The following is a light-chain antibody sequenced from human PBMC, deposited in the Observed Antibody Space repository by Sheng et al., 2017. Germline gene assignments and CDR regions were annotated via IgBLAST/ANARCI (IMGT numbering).Light chain of an antibody. V-gene: IGLV1-40*01. CDR1: LQHREEVM. J-gene: IGLJ1*01. Sequence: QSGLTQPPSGVWGPRADGHHLLLREQLQHREEVMMYTGTSNFRTRPPKLIIFGNSNRPSGVPDRFSGSKSGTSASLAITGLQAEDEADYYCQSYDKNLRYVFGTGTKVSVL. CDR2: GNS. CDR3: QSYDKNLRYV.